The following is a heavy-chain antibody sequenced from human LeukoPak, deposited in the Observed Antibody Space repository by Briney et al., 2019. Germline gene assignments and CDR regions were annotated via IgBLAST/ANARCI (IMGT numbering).Heavy chain of an antibody. CDR3: ATYRQVLLPFES. V-gene: IGHV3-23*01. CDR2: IFPSGGEI. CDR1: GFTFSTVA. J-gene: IGHJ4*02. Sequence: GGSLRLSCAASGFTFSTVAMIWVRQPRGKGLEWVSSIFPSGGEIHYADSVRGRFTISRDNSKSTLSLQMNSLRAEDTAIYYCATYRQVLLPFESWGQGTLVTVSS. D-gene: IGHD2-8*02.